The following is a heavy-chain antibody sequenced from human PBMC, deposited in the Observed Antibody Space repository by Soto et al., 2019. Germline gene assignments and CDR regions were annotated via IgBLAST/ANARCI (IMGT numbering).Heavy chain of an antibody. D-gene: IGHD3-10*01. CDR2: IYWDNDK. J-gene: IGHJ6*02. CDR3: SQGGSGSYYGMDV. V-gene: IGHV2-5*02. Sequence: QITLKESGPTLVKPTQTLTLTCTFSGLSLTTSGVGVSWIRQPPGKALEWLAVIYWDNDKRFSPSLKTRLTITRDTSKNQVILTMTNMDPVDTGTYYCSQGGSGSYYGMDVWGQGTTGTVSS. CDR1: GLSLTTSGVG.